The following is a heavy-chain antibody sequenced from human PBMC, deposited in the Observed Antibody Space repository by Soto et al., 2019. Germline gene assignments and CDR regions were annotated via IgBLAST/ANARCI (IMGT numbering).Heavy chain of an antibody. D-gene: IGHD3-16*01. CDR1: GYTFTGYY. V-gene: IGHV1-2*02. CDR2: ISPNSGDT. J-gene: IGHJ6*02. Sequence: ASVKVSCKASGYTFTGYYMHWVRLAPGQGLQWMGWISPNSGDTNYAQKFQGRVTMTRDTSISTVYMELSRLRSDDTAVYFCARSRPYSGPLGKSYYYGMDVWGQGTLVTVSS. CDR3: ARSRPYSGPLGKSYYYGMDV.